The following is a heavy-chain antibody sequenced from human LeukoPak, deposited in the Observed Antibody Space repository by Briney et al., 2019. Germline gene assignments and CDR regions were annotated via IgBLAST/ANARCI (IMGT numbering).Heavy chain of an antibody. D-gene: IGHD2-2*01. Sequence: GRSLRLSCAASGFTFSSYGMHWVRQAPGKGLEWVAFISYDGSNKYYADSVKGRFTISRDNSKNTLYLQMNSLRAEDTAVYYCAKDARRYCSSTSCRTGYFDYWGQGTLVTVSS. V-gene: IGHV3-30*18. CDR3: AKDARRYCSSTSCRTGYFDY. CDR1: GFTFSSYG. J-gene: IGHJ4*02. CDR2: ISYDGSNK.